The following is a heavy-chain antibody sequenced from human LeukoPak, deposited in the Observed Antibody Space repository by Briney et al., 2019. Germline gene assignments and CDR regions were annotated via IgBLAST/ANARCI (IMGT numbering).Heavy chain of an antibody. CDR3: ARSLEYSSHDLDY. CDR1: GYTFTSYD. J-gene: IGHJ4*02. V-gene: IGHV1-8*03. CDR2: MNPSSGNT. Sequence: GASVKVSCKASGYTFTSYDINWVRQATGQGLEWMGWMNPSSGNTGYAQKFQGRVTITRNTSISTAYMELSSLRSEDTAVYYCARSLEYSSHDLDYWGQGTLVTVSS. D-gene: IGHD6-6*01.